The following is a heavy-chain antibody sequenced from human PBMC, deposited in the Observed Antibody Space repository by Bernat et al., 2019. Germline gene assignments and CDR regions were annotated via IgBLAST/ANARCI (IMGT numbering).Heavy chain of an antibody. D-gene: IGHD3-10*01. V-gene: IGHV3-15*01. CDR2: IKSKTDGGTT. J-gene: IGHJ4*02. CDR3: TTGHTRLRWFREYRDYVDY. CDR1: GFTFSNAW. Sequence: EVQLVESGGGLVKPGGSLRLSCAASGFTFSNAWMSWVRQAPGKGLDWVGRIKSKTDGGTTDYAAPVKGSFTISRDDSKNTLYLQMNSLKTEDTAVYYCTTGHTRLRWFREYRDYVDYWGQGTLVTVSS.